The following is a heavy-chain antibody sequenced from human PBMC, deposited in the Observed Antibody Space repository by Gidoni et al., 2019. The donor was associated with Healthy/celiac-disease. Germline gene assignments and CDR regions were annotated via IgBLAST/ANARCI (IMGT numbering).Heavy chain of an antibody. CDR3: ARGYCSGGSCLIDY. CDR1: GLTFSSYG. D-gene: IGHD2-15*01. V-gene: IGHV3-33*01. J-gene: IGHJ4*02. CDR2: IWYDGSNK. Sequence: QVQLVESGGGVVQPGRSLRLSCAASGLTFSSYGMHWVRQAPGKGLEWVAVIWYDGSNKYYADSVKGRFTISRDNSKNTLYLQMNSLRAEDTAVYYCARGYCSGGSCLIDYWGQGTLVTVSS.